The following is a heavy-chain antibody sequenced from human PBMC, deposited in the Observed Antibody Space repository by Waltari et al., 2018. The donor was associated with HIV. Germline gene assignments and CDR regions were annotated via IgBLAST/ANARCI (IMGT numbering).Heavy chain of an antibody. D-gene: IGHD3-22*01. CDR3: ARVVYDSSGYWFAY. CDR1: GFTFSSYS. Sequence: EVQLVESGGGLVQPGGALRLSCAGLGFTFSSYSMSWVRQAPGKGLDWVSYISGSSSTIYYTDSVKGRFTISRDNAKNSLYLQMNSLRAEDTAVYYCARVVYDSSGYWFAYWGQGTLVTVSS. CDR2: ISGSSSTI. V-gene: IGHV3-48*01. J-gene: IGHJ4*02.